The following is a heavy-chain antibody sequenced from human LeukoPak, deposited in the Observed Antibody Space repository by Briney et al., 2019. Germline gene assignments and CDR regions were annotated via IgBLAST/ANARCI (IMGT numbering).Heavy chain of an antibody. J-gene: IGHJ4*02. D-gene: IGHD1-26*01. CDR2: IYYSGST. Sequence: SETLSLTCTVSGGSISSYYWSWIRQPPGKGLEWIGYIYYSGSTNYNPSLKSRVTISVDTSKNQFSLKLSSVTAADTAVYYCVRVEYSGSYRPGGFDYWGQGTLVTVSS. CDR1: GGSISSYY. V-gene: IGHV4-59*01. CDR3: VRVEYSGSYRPGGFDY.